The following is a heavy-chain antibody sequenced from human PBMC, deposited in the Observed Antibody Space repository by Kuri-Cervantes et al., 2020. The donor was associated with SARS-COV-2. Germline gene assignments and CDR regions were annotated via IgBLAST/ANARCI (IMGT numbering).Heavy chain of an antibody. V-gene: IGHV3-43*01. D-gene: IGHD3-10*01. CDR3: AKDGLLWFGEYSGGYFDY. Sequence: GGSLRLSCAASGFTFDDYTMHWVCQAPGKGLEWVSLISWDGGSTYYADSVKGRFTIPRDNSKNSLYLQMNSLRTEDTALYYCAKDGLLWFGEYSGGYFDYWGQGTLVTVSS. CDR2: ISWDGGST. CDR1: GFTFDDYT. J-gene: IGHJ4*02.